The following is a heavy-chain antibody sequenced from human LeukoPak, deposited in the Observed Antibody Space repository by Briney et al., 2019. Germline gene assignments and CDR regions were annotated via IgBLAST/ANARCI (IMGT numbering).Heavy chain of an antibody. CDR2: ISGSGGST. D-gene: IGHD6-6*01. CDR3: ARLSYRPESSIAARPYDY. CDR1: GFTFSSYA. Sequence: TGGSLRLSCAASGFTFSSYAMSWVRQAPGKGLEWVSAISGSGGSTYYADSVKGRFTISRDNSKNTLYLQMNSLRAKDTAVYYCARLSYRPESSIAARPYDYWGQGTLVTVSS. J-gene: IGHJ4*02. V-gene: IGHV3-23*01.